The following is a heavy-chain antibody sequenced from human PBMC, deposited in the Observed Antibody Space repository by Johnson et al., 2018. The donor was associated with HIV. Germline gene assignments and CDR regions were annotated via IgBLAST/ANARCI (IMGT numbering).Heavy chain of an antibody. Sequence: EVQLVESGGGLVQPGGSLRLSCAASGLTISDNYMSWVRQAPGKGLEWVAVLYSGGVIYYADSVKGRFIIPRDNSKSTLYLQLNSLRAEDTAVYYCARDQSNGWNRGAFDIWGQGTVVTVSS. CDR1: GLTISDNY. D-gene: IGHD6-19*01. J-gene: IGHJ3*02. CDR2: LYSGGVI. V-gene: IGHV3-66*01. CDR3: ARDQSNGWNRGAFDI.